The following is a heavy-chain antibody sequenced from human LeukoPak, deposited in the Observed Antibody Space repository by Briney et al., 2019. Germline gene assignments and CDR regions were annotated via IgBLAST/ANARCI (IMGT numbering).Heavy chain of an antibody. CDR3: ARDKTAYYYDSTTYDAFDI. CDR1: GFTFSSYS. CDR2: ISSSSSTI. J-gene: IGHJ3*02. V-gene: IGHV3-48*01. D-gene: IGHD3-22*01. Sequence: GGSLRLSCAASGFTFSSYSMNWVRQAPGKGLEWVSYISSSSSTIYYADSVKGRFTISRDNAKNSLYLQMNSLRAEDTAVYYCARDKTAYYYDSTTYDAFDIWGQGTMVTVSS.